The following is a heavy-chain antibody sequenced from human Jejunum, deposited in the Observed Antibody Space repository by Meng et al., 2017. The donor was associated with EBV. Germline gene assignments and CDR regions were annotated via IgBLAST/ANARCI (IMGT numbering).Heavy chain of an antibody. Sequence: VPLQQWGAGLLKPSEPLSLTCAVYRGSFSGYYWSWIRQHPGKGLEWIGEINHSGSTNYNPSLRSRVTISVETSKNQFSLRLNSVTAADTAVYYCARVAFSYTTRSLDSWGQGTLVTVSS. CDR1: RGSFSGYY. CDR3: ARVAFSYTTRSLDS. D-gene: IGHD3-16*02. V-gene: IGHV4-34*02. J-gene: IGHJ4*02. CDR2: INHSGST.